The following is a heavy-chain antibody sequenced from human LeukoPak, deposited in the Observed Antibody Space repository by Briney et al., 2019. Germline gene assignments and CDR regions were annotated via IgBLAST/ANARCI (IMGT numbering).Heavy chain of an antibody. CDR1: GGSFSGYY. J-gene: IGHJ4*02. D-gene: IGHD6-6*01. Sequence: PSETLSLTCAVYGGSFSGYYWSWIRQPPGKGLEWIGEINHSGSTNYNPSLKSRVTISVDTSKNQFSLKLSSVTAADTAVYYCAGEPYSSSSSFDYWGQGTLVPSPQ. CDR2: INHSGST. CDR3: AGEPYSSSSSFDY. V-gene: IGHV4-34*01.